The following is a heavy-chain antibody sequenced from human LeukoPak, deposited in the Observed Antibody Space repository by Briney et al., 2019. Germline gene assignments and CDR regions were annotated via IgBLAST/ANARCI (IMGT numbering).Heavy chain of an antibody. J-gene: IGHJ4*02. Sequence: GGSLRLSCAASGFTFSSYETNWVRQAPGKGLEWVSYISSSGSTIYYADSVKGRFTISRDNAKNSLYLQMNSLRAEDTAVYYCARPGYDFWSGLLGGTDYWGQGTLVTVSS. CDR1: GFTFSSYE. V-gene: IGHV3-48*03. CDR3: ARPGYDFWSGLLGGTDY. CDR2: ISSSGSTI. D-gene: IGHD3-3*01.